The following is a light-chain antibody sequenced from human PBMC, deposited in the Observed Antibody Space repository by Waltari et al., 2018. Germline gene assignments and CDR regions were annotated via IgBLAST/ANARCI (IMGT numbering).Light chain of an antibody. CDR2: GAS. V-gene: IGKV3-20*01. CDR1: QSVFNSY. Sequence: EIVLTQSPGTLSLSPGERATLSCRASQSVFNSYLAWYQQKPGQSPRLLIYGASSRATGIPDRFSGSGSGTDFTLTISRLEPEDFALYYCKQYGVPPLTFGGGTKVEIK. J-gene: IGKJ4*01. CDR3: KQYGVPPLT.